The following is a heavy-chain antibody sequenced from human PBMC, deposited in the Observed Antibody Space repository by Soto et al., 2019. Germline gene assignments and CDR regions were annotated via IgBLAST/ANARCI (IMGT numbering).Heavy chain of an antibody. CDR2: ISFDGDKT. J-gene: IGHJ6*02. V-gene: IGHV3-30*03. CDR1: GFTFKNYA. D-gene: IGHD5-12*01. CDR3: AREDDYNYRYFNYGLDV. Sequence: GGSLILSCAASGFTFKNYALHLVRQAPGKGLEWVAVISFDGDKTYYADSVKSRFTVSRDNFKNTLSLQMNNLRIEDAGVYFCAREDDYNYRYFNYGLDVWGQGTTVTVSS.